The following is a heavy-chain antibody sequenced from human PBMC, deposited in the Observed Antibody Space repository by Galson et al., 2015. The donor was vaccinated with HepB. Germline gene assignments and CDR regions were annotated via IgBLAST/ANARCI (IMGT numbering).Heavy chain of an antibody. D-gene: IGHD3-10*01. Sequence: SLRLSCAGSGLTFNSYSMNWVRQAPGKGLEWVSYISTSGSTIYYADSVKGRFTISRDNAKNSLFLQMNSLRDEDTAVYYCATEMYYYGAGSSRDLDYWGQGTLVTVSP. CDR1: GLTFNSYS. CDR2: ISTSGSTI. V-gene: IGHV3-48*02. J-gene: IGHJ4*02. CDR3: ATEMYYYGAGSSRDLDY.